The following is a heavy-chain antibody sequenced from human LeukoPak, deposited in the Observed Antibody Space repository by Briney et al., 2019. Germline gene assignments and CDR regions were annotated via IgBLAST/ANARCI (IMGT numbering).Heavy chain of an antibody. Sequence: SVKVSCKASGGTFSSYAISWVRQAPGQGLEWMGGIIPIFGTANYAQKFQGRVTMTRDTSTSTVYMELTSLRSEDTAVYYCARVPPNYDILTGYYGWFDPWGQGTLVTVSS. J-gene: IGHJ5*02. D-gene: IGHD3-9*01. CDR2: IIPIFGTA. V-gene: IGHV1-69*05. CDR3: ARVPPNYDILTGYYGWFDP. CDR1: GGTFSSYA.